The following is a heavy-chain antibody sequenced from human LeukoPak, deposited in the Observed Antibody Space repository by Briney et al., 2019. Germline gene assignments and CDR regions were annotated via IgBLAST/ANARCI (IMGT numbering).Heavy chain of an antibody. D-gene: IGHD3-10*01. J-gene: IGHJ6*03. CDR2: ISSSGSTI. CDR3: AREKLEALITMVHLYYYYYMDV. Sequence: GGSLRLSCAASGFTFSSYEMNWVRQAPGKGLEWVSYISSSGSTIYYADSVKGRFTISRDNAKNSLYLQMNSLRAEDTAVYYCAREKLEALITMVHLYYYYYMDVWGKGTTVTISS. V-gene: IGHV3-48*03. CDR1: GFTFSSYE.